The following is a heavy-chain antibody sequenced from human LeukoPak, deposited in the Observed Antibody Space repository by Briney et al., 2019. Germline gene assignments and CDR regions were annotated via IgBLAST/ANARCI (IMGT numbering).Heavy chain of an antibody. CDR3: ARDRGYCSGGSCYNWFDP. CDR2: IYYSGST. Sequence: SETLSLTCTVSGGSISSSSYYWGWIRRPPGKGLEWIGSIYYSGSTNYNPSLKSRVTMSVDPSRIQFSLQLSSVTPADTAVYYCARDRGYCSGGSCYNWFDPWGQGTLVTVSS. V-gene: IGHV4-39*07. D-gene: IGHD2-15*01. J-gene: IGHJ5*02. CDR1: GGSISSSSYY.